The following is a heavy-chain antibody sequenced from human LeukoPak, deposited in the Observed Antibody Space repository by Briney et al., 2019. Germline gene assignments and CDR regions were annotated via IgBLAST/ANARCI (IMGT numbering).Heavy chain of an antibody. CDR3: ARVLLRITFGGVWVEDAFDI. J-gene: IGHJ3*02. Sequence: GGSLRLSCAASGFTLSDYYMSWIRQAQGKGLEWVSYISSSGSTIYYVDSVKGRFTISRDNAKNSLYLQMNSLRAEDTAVYYCARVLLRITFGGVWVEDAFDIWGQGTMVTVSS. CDR1: GFTLSDYY. D-gene: IGHD3-16*01. V-gene: IGHV3-11*04. CDR2: ISSSGSTI.